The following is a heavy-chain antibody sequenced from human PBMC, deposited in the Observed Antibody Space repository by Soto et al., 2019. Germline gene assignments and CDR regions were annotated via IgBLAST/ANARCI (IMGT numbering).Heavy chain of an antibody. J-gene: IGHJ2*01. V-gene: IGHV1-69*02. Sequence: SVKVSCKASGGTFSSYTINWVRQAPGQGLEWMGRIIPILDGIPDHAQKFQGRVAITADKSTSTAYMELSSLRFEDTATYYCARALYTTGWSRRPFYWYFDLWGRGTLVTVSS. CDR1: GGTFSSYT. CDR2: IIPILDGIP. CDR3: ARALYTTGWSRRPFYWYFDL. D-gene: IGHD6-19*01.